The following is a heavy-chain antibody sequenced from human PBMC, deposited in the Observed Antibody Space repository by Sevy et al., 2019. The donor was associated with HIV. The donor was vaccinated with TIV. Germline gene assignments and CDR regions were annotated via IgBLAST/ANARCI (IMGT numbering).Heavy chain of an antibody. CDR2: ISHTGDDI. Sequence: GGSLRLSCAASGFTFSNYVMTWVRQAPGKGLEWVSSISHTGDDIYYADSVRGRFTISRDNSRSTLYLHVSSLRAEDTAVYYCAGRKVGDFWSGGGSLRGQWAGGPLFDYWGQGSLVTVSS. D-gene: IGHD3-3*01. CDR3: AGRKVGDFWSGGGSLRGQWAGGPLFDY. V-gene: IGHV3-23*01. J-gene: IGHJ4*02. CDR1: GFTFSNYV.